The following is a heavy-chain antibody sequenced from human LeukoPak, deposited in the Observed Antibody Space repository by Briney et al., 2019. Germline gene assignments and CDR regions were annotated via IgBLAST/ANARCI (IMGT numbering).Heavy chain of an antibody. J-gene: IGHJ6*04. V-gene: IGHV4-34*01. CDR1: GGSFSGYY. Sequence: SETLSLTCAVYGGSFSGYYWSWIRQPPGKGLEWIGEINHSGSTNYNPSLKSRVTISVDTSKNQFSLKLSSVTDADTAVYYCASRAYYYGSGRTYYYGMDVWGKGTTVTVSS. D-gene: IGHD3-10*01. CDR2: INHSGST. CDR3: ASRAYYYGSGRTYYYGMDV.